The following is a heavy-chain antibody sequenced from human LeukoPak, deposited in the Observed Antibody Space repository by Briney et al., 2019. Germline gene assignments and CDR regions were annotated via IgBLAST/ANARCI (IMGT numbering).Heavy chain of an antibody. V-gene: IGHV4-39*07. Sequence: PSETLSLTCTVSGGSISSSSYYWGWIRQPPGKGLEWIGEINHSGSTNYNPSLKSRVTISVDTSKNQFSLKLSSVTAADTAVYYCATRQGGPFRSEVDYWGQGTLVTVSS. CDR1: GGSISSSSYY. J-gene: IGHJ4*02. CDR3: ATRQGGPFRSEVDY. CDR2: INHSGST.